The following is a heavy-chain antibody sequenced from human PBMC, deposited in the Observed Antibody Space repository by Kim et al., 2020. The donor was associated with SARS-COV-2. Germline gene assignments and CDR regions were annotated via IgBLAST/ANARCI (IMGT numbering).Heavy chain of an antibody. V-gene: IGHV3-7*01. J-gene: IGHJ5*02. Sequence: GGSLRLPCTASGFTFSNFWLSWVRQAPGKGLEWVANIKGDGGLKYYVDSVKGRFTISRDNAKNSLFLQMNSLRADDTAIYYCATLGRSNSYSSWGQGTLV. D-gene: IGHD6-13*01. CDR3: ATLGRSNSYSS. CDR1: GFTFSNFW. CDR2: IKGDGGLK.